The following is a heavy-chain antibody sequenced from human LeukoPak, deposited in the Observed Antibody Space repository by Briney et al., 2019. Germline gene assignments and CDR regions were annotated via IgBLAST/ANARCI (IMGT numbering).Heavy chain of an antibody. CDR3: ARVRSGWYVGFDY. D-gene: IGHD6-19*01. J-gene: IGHJ4*02. V-gene: IGHV4-4*07. CDR1: GGSITNYY. CDR2: IYSTGII. Sequence: PSETLSLTCTISGGSITNYYWSWIRQSAGKGLEWIGRIYSTGIITYNPSLKSRVTMSVDTSKNQLSLGLISVTAADTAVYYCARVRSGWYVGFDYWGQGTLVTVSS.